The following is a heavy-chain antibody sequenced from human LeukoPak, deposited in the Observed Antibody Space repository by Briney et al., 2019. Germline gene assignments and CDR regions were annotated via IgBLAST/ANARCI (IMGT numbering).Heavy chain of an antibody. CDR3: ARGTIAAAGYYYFDY. D-gene: IGHD6-13*01. V-gene: IGHV3-7*04. J-gene: IGHJ4*02. Sequence: GGSLRLSCAASGFTFSSYWMSWVRQAPGKGLEWVANIKQDGSEKYYVDSVKGRFTISRDNAKNSLYLQMNSLRAEDRAGYYCARGTIAAAGYYYFDYWGQGTQVTVSS. CDR2: IKQDGSEK. CDR1: GFTFSSYW.